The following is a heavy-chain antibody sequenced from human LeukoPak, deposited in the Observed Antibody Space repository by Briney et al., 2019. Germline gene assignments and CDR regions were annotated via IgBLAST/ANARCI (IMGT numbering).Heavy chain of an antibody. CDR1: GYTLTELS. V-gene: IGHV1-24*01. CDR3: ATGPGRYGVTGTTYFDL. D-gene: IGHD1-7*01. CDR2: FDPEDGET. Sequence: GAXVKVSCKVSGYTLTELSMHWVRQAPGKGLEWMGGFDPEDGETIYAQKFQGRVTMTEDTSTDTAYMELSSLRSEDTAVYYCATGPGRYGVTGTTYFDLWGRGTLVTVSS. J-gene: IGHJ2*01.